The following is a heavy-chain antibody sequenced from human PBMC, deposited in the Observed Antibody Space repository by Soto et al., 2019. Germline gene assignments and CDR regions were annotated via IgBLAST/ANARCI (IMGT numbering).Heavy chain of an antibody. J-gene: IGHJ4*02. CDR2: ISTGGAYM. Sequence: EVQLVESGGGLVKAGGSLRLFCTASGFTFRNYNMNWVRQAPGKGLEWVSSISTGGAYMFYADSVKGRFTISRDNAQNSLFRQIDRPRAEDTAVYYCARDIASPGGDYFDSWGQGTLVTVSS. CDR1: GFTFRNYN. V-gene: IGHV3-21*06. D-gene: IGHD2-21*01. CDR3: ARDIASPGGDYFDS.